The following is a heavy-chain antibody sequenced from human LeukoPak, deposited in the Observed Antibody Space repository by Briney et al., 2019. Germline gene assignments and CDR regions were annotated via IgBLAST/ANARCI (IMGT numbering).Heavy chain of an antibody. CDR2: IWYDGSKK. V-gene: IGHV3-33*01. Sequence: GRSLTLSCAASGFTFSSNGMQWVRQAPGKGLEWVALIWYDGSKKYYADFVKGRFTISRDNSENTLYLQLNSLRAEDTAIYYCARLQGVSTFDYWGQGTLVTVSS. CDR1: GFTFSSNG. J-gene: IGHJ4*02. CDR3: ARLQGVSTFDY. D-gene: IGHD5/OR15-5a*01.